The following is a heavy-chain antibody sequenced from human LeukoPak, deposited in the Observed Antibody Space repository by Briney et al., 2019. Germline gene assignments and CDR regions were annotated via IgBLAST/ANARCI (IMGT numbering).Heavy chain of an antibody. CDR3: ARTYSSSWIDY. CDR2: INSDGSST. J-gene: IGHJ4*02. CDR1: GFTFSSYW. Sequence: GGSLRLSCAASGFTFSSYWMHWVRPAPGKGLVWVSRINSDGSSTCYADSVKGRFTISRDNAKNTLYLQMNSLRAEDTAVYYCARTYSSSWIDYWGQGTLVTVSS. D-gene: IGHD6-13*01. V-gene: IGHV3-74*01.